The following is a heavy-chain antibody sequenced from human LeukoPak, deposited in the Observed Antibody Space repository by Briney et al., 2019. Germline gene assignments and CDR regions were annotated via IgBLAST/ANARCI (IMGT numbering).Heavy chain of an antibody. V-gene: IGHV4-34*01. D-gene: IGHD3-22*01. J-gene: IGHJ2*01. Sequence: SETLSLTCAVYGGSFSGYYWSWIRQPPGKGLEWIGEINHSGSTNYNPSLKSRVTISVDTSKNQFSLKLSSVTAADTAVYYCARGRDYYDSSGYYWYFDLWGRGTLSLSPQ. CDR1: GGSFSGYY. CDR3: ARGRDYYDSSGYYWYFDL. CDR2: INHSGST.